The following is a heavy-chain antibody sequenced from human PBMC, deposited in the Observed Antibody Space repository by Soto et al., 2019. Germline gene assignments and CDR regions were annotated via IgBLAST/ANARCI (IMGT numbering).Heavy chain of an antibody. CDR2: ISEDGNTK. J-gene: IGHJ4*02. V-gene: IGHV3-30*18. Sequence: QVQLVESGGGVVQPGRSLTLSCAASGFTFSRFDMHWVRQAPGKGLEWVAVISEDGNTKYYADSVKGRFTISRDKSSNPLFLQINSLRAEDTAVYYCANARTTYTYTDSHRTFDYWGQGLLVPVSS. D-gene: IGHD1-20*01. CDR1: GFTFSRFD. CDR3: ANARTTYTYTDSHRTFDY.